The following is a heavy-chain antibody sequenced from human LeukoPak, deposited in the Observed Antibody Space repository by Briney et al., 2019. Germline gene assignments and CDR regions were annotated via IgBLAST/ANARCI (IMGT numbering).Heavy chain of an antibody. D-gene: IGHD6-19*01. V-gene: IGHV3-74*03. Sequence: GGSLRLSCVASGFTFSSYWIHWVRQTPEKGLVWVSRINSDGSSTTYADSVKGRFTISRDNAKNSLYLQMNSLRAEDTALYYCARVAVAGTFFYFDYWGQGTLVTVSS. J-gene: IGHJ4*02. CDR3: ARVAVAGTFFYFDY. CDR2: INSDGSST. CDR1: GFTFSSYW.